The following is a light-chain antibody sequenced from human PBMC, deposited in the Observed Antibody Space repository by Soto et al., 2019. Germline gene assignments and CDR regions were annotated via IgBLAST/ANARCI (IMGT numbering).Light chain of an antibody. Sequence: DIQMTQSPSPLSASVGARVTITCRASQSISAWLAWYQQKPGKAPKLLIYDASNLESGVPSRFRGSGSGTEFTLTISSLQPDDFATYYCQHYKSYSCTVGQGTKLEIK. CDR1: QSISAW. V-gene: IGKV1-5*01. J-gene: IGKJ2*02. CDR2: DAS. CDR3: QHYKSYSCT.